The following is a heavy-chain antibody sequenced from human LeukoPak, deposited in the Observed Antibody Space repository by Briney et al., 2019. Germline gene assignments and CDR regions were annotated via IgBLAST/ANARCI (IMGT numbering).Heavy chain of an antibody. J-gene: IGHJ5*02. V-gene: IGHV4-59*12. CDR3: ARRPYYYGSGSYYNVWFDP. D-gene: IGHD3-10*01. CDR2: IYYSGST. Sequence: PSETLSLTCTVSGGSISSYYWSWIRQPPGKGLEWIGYIYYSGSTNYNPSLKSRVTISVETSKNEFSLKLRSVTAADTAVYYCARRPYYYGSGSYYNVWFDPWGQGTLVTVSS. CDR1: GGSISSYY.